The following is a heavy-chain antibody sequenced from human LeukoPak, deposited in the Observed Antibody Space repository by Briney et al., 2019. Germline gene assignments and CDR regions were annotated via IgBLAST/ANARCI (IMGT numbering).Heavy chain of an antibody. D-gene: IGHD1-26*01. V-gene: IGHV5-10-1*01. CDR3: ARTVGATVWFDP. CDR2: IDPSDSYT. CDR1: GNSITSYW. J-gene: IGHJ5*02. Sequence: GESLKISCKGSGNSITSYWNSLGRQMPGEGLEWMGRIDPSDSYTNYSPSFQGHVTISADKSISTAYLQWSSLKASDTAMYYCARTVGATVWFDPWGQGTLVTVSS.